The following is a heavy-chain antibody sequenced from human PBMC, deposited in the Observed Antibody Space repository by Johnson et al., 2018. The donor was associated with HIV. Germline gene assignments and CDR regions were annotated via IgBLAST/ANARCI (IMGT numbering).Heavy chain of an antibody. V-gene: IGHV3-30-3*01. CDR3: ARDLSRGGIAARLGAFDI. Sequence: QMQLVESGGGLVKPGGSLRLSCAASGFTFSNAWMSWVRQAPGKGLEWVAVISSDGSNKYYADSVKGRFSISRDQSKNTLYLQMNSRRAEDTAVYYCARDLSRGGIAARLGAFDIWGQGTMVTVSS. CDR2: ISSDGSNK. J-gene: IGHJ3*02. D-gene: IGHD6-6*01. CDR1: GFTFSNAW.